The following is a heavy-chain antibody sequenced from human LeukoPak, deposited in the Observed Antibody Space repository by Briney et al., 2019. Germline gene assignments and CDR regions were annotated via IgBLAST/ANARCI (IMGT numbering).Heavy chain of an antibody. D-gene: IGHD3-22*01. Sequence: ASVKVSCKASGYTFSSYDINWVRGATGQGLEWMGWMNPNSGNTGYAQKFQGRVTMTRNTSINTAYMELSSLRSEDTAVYYCARVYSRRSSGYYYADYWGQGALVTVSS. CDR3: ARVYSRRSSGYYYADY. V-gene: IGHV1-8*01. CDR2: MNPNSGNT. CDR1: GYTFSSYD. J-gene: IGHJ4*02.